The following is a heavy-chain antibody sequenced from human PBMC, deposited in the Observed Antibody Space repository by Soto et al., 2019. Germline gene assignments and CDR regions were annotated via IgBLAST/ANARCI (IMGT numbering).Heavy chain of an antibody. CDR3: ARRGGIAIVPAAISTGWFDP. Sequence: PSETLSLTCTVSGGSISSYYWSWIRQPPGKGLEWIGYIYYSGSTKYNPSLKSRVTISVDTSKNQFSLKLSSVTAADTAVYYCARRGGIAIVPAAISTGWFDPWGQGTLVTVSS. J-gene: IGHJ5*02. V-gene: IGHV4-59*08. CDR1: GGSISSYY. D-gene: IGHD2-2*02. CDR2: IYYSGST.